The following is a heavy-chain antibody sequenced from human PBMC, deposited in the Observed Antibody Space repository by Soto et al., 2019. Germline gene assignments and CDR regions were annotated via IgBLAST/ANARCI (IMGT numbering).Heavy chain of an antibody. CDR1: GFTFSSYG. CDR2: ISATGGST. CDR3: AKDRLAGKFDY. Sequence: GGSLRLSCAASGFTFSSYGMHWVRQAPGKGLEWVATISATGGSTYYADSVKGRFTISRDNSKNTLYLQMNGLRVEDTAVYYCAKDRLAGKFDYWGQGTQVTVSS. J-gene: IGHJ4*02. V-gene: IGHV3-23*01.